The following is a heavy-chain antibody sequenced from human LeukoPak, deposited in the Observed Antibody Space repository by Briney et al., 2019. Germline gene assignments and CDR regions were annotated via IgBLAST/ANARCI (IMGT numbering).Heavy chain of an antibody. Sequence: PSETLSLTCTVSGGSISSYYWSWIRQPPGKGLEWIGYIYYSGSTNYNPSLKSRVIISVATSKNQFSLKLSSVTAADTAVYYCASSIPGNYAYYYYYMDVWGKGTTVTVSS. CDR1: GGSISSYY. CDR3: ASSIPGNYAYYYYYMDV. CDR2: IYYSGST. J-gene: IGHJ6*03. D-gene: IGHD1-7*01. V-gene: IGHV4-59*12.